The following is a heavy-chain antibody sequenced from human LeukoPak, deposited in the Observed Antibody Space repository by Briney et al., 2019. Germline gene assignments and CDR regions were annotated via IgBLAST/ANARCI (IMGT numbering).Heavy chain of an antibody. Sequence: VASVKVSCKASGYTFTNYAMNWVRQAPGQGLEWMGWINPNSGGTNYAQKFQGRVTMTRDTSISTAYMELSRLRSDDTAVYYCARARETVLLCSYWGQGTLVTVSS. CDR3: ARARETVLLCSY. V-gene: IGHV1-2*02. J-gene: IGHJ4*02. D-gene: IGHD3-10*02. CDR2: INPNSGGT. CDR1: GYTFTNYA.